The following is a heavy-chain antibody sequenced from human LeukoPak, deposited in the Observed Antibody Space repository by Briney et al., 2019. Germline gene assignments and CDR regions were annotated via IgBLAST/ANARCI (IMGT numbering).Heavy chain of an antibody. CDR1: GYTFTSYG. J-gene: IGHJ6*02. D-gene: IGHD2-15*01. CDR3: ARDPPRIVGVVAATNYYGMDV. V-gene: IGHV1-18*01. Sequence: ASVKVSCKASGYTFTSYGISWVRQAPGQGLEWMGWISAYNGNTNYAQKLQGRVTMTTDTSTSTAYMELRSLRSDDTAVYYCARDPPRIVGVVAATNYYGMDVWAQGTTVPVSS. CDR2: ISAYNGNT.